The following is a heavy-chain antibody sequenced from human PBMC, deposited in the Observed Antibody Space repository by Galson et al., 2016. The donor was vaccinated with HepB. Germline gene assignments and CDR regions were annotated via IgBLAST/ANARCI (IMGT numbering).Heavy chain of an antibody. Sequence: SLRLSCAASGFTFSRNALHWVRQAPGKGLEWVAVILYDGSNKYYADSVKGRFIISRDNSKNTLYLQIISLRAEDTAVYYCARQGSGRGYYFYYMDVWGKGTTVTVSS. V-gene: IGHV3-30-3*01. CDR3: ARQGSGRGYYFYYMDV. J-gene: IGHJ6*03. CDR1: GFTFSRNA. D-gene: IGHD3-10*01. CDR2: ILYDGSNK.